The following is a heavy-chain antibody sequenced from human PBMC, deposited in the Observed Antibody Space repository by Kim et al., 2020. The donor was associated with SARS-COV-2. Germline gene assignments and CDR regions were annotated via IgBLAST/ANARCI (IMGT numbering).Heavy chain of an antibody. Sequence: VKVRLTISRDNAKNSLYLQMNSLRAEDTAVYYCARDSYYYDSSGYYPFDYWGQGTLVTVSS. D-gene: IGHD3-22*01. V-gene: IGHV3-11*06. CDR3: ARDSYYYDSSGYYPFDY. J-gene: IGHJ4*02.